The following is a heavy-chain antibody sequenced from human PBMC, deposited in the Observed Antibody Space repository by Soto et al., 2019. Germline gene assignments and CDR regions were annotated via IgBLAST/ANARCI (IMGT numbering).Heavy chain of an antibody. CDR2: IYWDDSK. D-gene: IGHD3-9*01. CDR3: AHKGPEDWPLDY. J-gene: IGHJ4*02. Sequence: QITLKESGPTLVRPTQTLTLTCAFSGFSLSTSGVGVGWIRQPPGKALEWLAVIYWDDSKHYSPSLRSRLTITKDTSNHQMVLTMTNMDPMDTGTYYCAHKGPEDWPLDYWGQGTLVTVSS. CDR1: GFSLSTSGVG. V-gene: IGHV2-5*02.